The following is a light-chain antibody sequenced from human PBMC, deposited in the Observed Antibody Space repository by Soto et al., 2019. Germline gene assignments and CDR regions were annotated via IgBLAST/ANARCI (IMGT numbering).Light chain of an antibody. V-gene: IGKV1-12*01. CDR1: QNINRW. CDR3: QQANSFPHT. J-gene: IGKJ4*01. CDR2: ATS. Sequence: DLPMTQSPSSVSASVGDRVIITCRASQNINRWLAWYQQKPGKAPQLLIYATSTLHSGVPSRFSGSGSGTDFTLTVSSLQPEDFATYYCQQANSFPHTLGGGTRVEIK.